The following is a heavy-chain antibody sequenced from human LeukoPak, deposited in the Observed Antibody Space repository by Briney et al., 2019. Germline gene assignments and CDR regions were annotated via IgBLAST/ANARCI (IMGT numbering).Heavy chain of an antibody. CDR3: ARRKRGSGGPFDY. CDR1: GGSISDYY. CDR2: MDYSGST. V-gene: IGHV4-59*08. D-gene: IGHD6-19*01. J-gene: IGHJ4*02. Sequence: SETLSLTCTVSGGSISDYYWTWIRQSPGTGLEWIGYMDYSGSTAYNPSLKSRVTISIDTSKKQFSLELSSVTAADTAIYFCARRKRGSGGPFDYLGQGTLVTVSS.